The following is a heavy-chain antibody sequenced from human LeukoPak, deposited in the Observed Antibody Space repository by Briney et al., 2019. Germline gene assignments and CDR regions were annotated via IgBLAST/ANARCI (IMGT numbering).Heavy chain of an antibody. CDR2: IIPIFGTA. CDR1: GGTFSSYA. CDR3: ARDGGYCSGGSCYPRRHDAFDI. Sequence: SVKVSCKASGGTFSSYAISWVRQAPGQGLEWMGGIIPIFGTANYAQKFQGRVTITADESTSTAYMELSSLRSEDTAVYYCARDGGYCSGGSCYPRRHDAFDIWGQGTMVTVSS. J-gene: IGHJ3*02. V-gene: IGHV1-69*01. D-gene: IGHD2-15*01.